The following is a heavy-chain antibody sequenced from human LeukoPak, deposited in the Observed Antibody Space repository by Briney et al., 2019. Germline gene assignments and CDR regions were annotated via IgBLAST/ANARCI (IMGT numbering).Heavy chain of an antibody. V-gene: IGHV3-21*01. CDR2: ISSSSSYI. CDR3: ARQASSSWSFDY. CDR1: GFTFSSYS. Sequence: GGSLRHSCAASGFTFSSYSMNWVRQAPGKGLEWVSSISSSSSYIYYADSVKGRFTISRDNAKNSPYLQMNSLRAEDTAVYYCARQASSSWSFDYWGQGTLVTVSS. D-gene: IGHD6-13*01. J-gene: IGHJ4*02.